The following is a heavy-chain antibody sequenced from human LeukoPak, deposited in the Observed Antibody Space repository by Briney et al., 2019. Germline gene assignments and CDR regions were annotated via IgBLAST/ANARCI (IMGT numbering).Heavy chain of an antibody. CDR2: ISGSGGST. D-gene: IGHD3-22*01. CDR1: GFTFSSYG. J-gene: IGHJ3*02. CDR3: AKSLPVITMNHDAFDI. Sequence: PGGSLRLSCAASGFTFSSYGMSWVRQAPGKGLEWVSAISGSGGSTYYADSVKGRFTISRDNSKNTLYLQMNSLRAEDTAVYYCAKSLPVITMNHDAFDIWGQGTMVTVSS. V-gene: IGHV3-23*01.